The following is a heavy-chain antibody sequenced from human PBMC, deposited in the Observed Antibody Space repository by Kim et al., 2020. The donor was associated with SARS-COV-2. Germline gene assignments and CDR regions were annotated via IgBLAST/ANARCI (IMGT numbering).Heavy chain of an antibody. D-gene: IGHD6-6*01. CDR3: AREGSYSSSSAGVFDY. CDR1: GYSFTSYW. CDR2: IDPSDSYT. V-gene: IGHV5-10-1*01. Sequence: GESLKISCKGSGYSFTSYWISWVRQMPGKGLEWMGRIDPSDSYTNYSPSFQGHVTISADKSISTAYLQWSSLKASDTAMYYCAREGSYSSSSAGVFDYWGQGTLVTVSS. J-gene: IGHJ4*02.